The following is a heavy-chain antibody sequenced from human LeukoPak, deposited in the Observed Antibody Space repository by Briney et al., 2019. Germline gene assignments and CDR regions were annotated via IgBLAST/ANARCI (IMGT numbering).Heavy chain of an antibody. Sequence: GGSLRLSCAASGFTFSNAWMTWVRQAPGKGLEWVGRIKSKTDGGTTDYAAPVKGRFTISRDDSNNTLYLQMNSLKTEDTAVYFCTTDSASRELLRWFDPWGQGTLVTVSS. D-gene: IGHD1-7*01. J-gene: IGHJ5*02. CDR1: GFTFSNAW. V-gene: IGHV3-15*01. CDR2: IKSKTDGGTT. CDR3: TTDSASRELLRWFDP.